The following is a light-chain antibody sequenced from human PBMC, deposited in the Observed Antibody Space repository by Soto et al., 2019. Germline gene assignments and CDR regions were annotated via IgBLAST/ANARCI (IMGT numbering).Light chain of an antibody. Sequence: QSVLTQPPSASGTPGQRVTISCSGSGSSIGTNTVNWYRQLPGTAPKLLIYGDNQRPSGVPDRFSGSKSGTSASLGISGLQSEDEAEYYCAAWDGSLNNVLFGGGTKVTVL. CDR3: AAWDGSLNNVL. CDR2: GDN. J-gene: IGLJ2*01. V-gene: IGLV1-44*01. CDR1: GSSIGTNT.